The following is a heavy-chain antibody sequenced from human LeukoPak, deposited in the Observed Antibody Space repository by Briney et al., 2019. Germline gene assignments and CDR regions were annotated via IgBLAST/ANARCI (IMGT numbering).Heavy chain of an antibody. D-gene: IGHD3-10*01. J-gene: IGHJ4*02. CDR2: ISYDGSNK. Sequence: PGGSLRLSCAASGFIFSSYGMHWVRQAPGKGLEWVAVISYDGSNKYYADSVKGRFTISRDNSKNTLYLQMNSLRAEDTAVYYCAKGTRGVIIPNFDYWGQGTLVTVSS. CDR3: AKGTRGVIIPNFDY. CDR1: GFIFSSYG. V-gene: IGHV3-30*18.